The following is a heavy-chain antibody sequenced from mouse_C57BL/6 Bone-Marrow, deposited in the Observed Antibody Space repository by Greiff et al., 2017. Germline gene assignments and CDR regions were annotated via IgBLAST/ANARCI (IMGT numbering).Heavy chain of an antibody. CDR2: IDPEDGET. CDR3: TRSLIYYGTNY. CDR1: GFNIKDYY. D-gene: IGHD1-1*01. Sequence: VQLQQSGAELVKPGASVKLSCTASGFNIKDYYIHWVKQRTEQGLEWIGGIDPEDGETKYAPKFQDKATITADTSSNTAYLQRSSLTSEDTAVYYCTRSLIYYGTNYWGQGTTLTVSS. V-gene: IGHV14-2*01. J-gene: IGHJ2*01.